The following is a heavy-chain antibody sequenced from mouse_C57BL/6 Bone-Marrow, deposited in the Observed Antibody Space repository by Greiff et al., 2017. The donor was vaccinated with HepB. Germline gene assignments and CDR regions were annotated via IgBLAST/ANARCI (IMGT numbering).Heavy chain of an antibody. V-gene: IGHV1-5*01. CDR1: GYTFTSYW. CDR2: IYPGNSDT. Sequence: EVQLQQSGTVLARPGASVKMSCKTSGYTFTSYWMHWVKQRPGQGLAWIGAIYPGNSDTSYNQKFKGKAKLTAVTSASTAYMELSSLTNEDSAVYYCTRSGGDPTWFAYWGQGTLVTVSA. CDR3: TRSGGDPTWFAY. J-gene: IGHJ3*01. D-gene: IGHD3-1*01.